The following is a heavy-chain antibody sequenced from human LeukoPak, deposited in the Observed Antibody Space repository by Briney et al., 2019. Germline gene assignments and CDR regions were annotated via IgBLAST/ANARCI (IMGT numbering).Heavy chain of an antibody. V-gene: IGHV3-23*01. CDR1: GFTLSSYE. CDR2: IDYSGGST. CDR3: AKSAAAYYDLLSGYDAFDI. J-gene: IGHJ3*02. Sequence: GGSLRLSCTVSGFTLSSYEMSWIRQAPGKGLEWVSSIDYSGGSTYYADSVKGRFTISRDFSKNTLYLQMNRLRAEDTAVYFCAKSAAAYYDLLSGYDAFDIWGQGTTVTVSS. D-gene: IGHD3-3*01.